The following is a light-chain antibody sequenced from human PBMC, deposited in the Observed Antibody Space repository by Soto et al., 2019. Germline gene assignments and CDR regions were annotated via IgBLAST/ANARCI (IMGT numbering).Light chain of an antibody. Sequence: DIQMTQSPSTLSASVGDRVTITCRASQSISSWLAWYQQKPGTAPKLLIYKASTLQSGDPSRFSGSGSGTEFPLTISSLQLDDSATYYCQQYNGNWTFGQGTNVEIK. CDR3: QQYNGNWT. V-gene: IGKV1-5*03. J-gene: IGKJ1*01. CDR1: QSISSW. CDR2: KAS.